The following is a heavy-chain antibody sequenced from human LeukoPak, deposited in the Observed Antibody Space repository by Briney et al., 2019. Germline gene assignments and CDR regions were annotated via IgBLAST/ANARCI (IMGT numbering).Heavy chain of an antibody. CDR2: INLNSGGT. Sequence: ASVKVSCKASGYTFTGYYMYWVRQAPGQGREWMGWINLNSGGTNYAQKLQGRVTMTRDTFISTAYMELSRLRSDGTAVYYCARNRIAVAGYYYYGMDVWGQGTTVTVSS. CDR1: GYTFTGYY. CDR3: ARNRIAVAGYYYYGMDV. J-gene: IGHJ6*02. D-gene: IGHD6-19*01. V-gene: IGHV1-2*02.